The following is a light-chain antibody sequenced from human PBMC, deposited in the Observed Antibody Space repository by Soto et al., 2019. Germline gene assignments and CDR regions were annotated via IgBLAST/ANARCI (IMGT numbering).Light chain of an antibody. V-gene: IGKV4-1*01. Sequence: DIVMTQSPDSLAVSLGERATINCKSSQSVLYSSNNKNYLAWYQQKPGQPPKLLIYWASTRESGVPDRFSGSGSGTDFTLTIGSLQAEDVAVYSCQQYYSTLSTLGQGTKLEIK. CDR2: WAS. CDR1: QSVLYSSNNKNY. CDR3: QQYYSTLST. J-gene: IGKJ2*01.